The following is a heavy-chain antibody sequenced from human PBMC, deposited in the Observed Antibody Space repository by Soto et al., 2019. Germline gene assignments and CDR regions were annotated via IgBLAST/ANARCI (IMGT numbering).Heavy chain of an antibody. CDR1: GGSISSGGYY. V-gene: IGHV4-31*03. CDR3: ARAWYYDFWSGYLFDY. CDR2: IYYSGST. D-gene: IGHD3-3*01. J-gene: IGHJ4*02. Sequence: TSETLSLTCTVSGGSISSGGYYWSWIRQHPGKGLEWIGYIYYSGSTYYNPSLKSRVTISVDTSKNQFSLKLSSVTAADTAVYYCARAWYYDFWSGYLFDYWGQGTLVTVSS.